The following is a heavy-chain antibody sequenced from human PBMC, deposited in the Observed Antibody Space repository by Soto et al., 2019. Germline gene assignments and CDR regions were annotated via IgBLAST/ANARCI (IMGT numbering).Heavy chain of an antibody. Sequence: QVQLQQWGAGLLKPSETLSLTCAVYDESLSGYYYTWTRQPPGKGLEWIGEIHPSGSTHYNPSLKTRVTLSQDTSKKQLSLNLISVTAADTAVYYCSRGIAAYKGGRTWGQGTLVTVSS. J-gene: IGHJ5*02. V-gene: IGHV4-34*02. D-gene: IGHD1-1*01. CDR1: DESLSGYY. CDR3: SRGIAAYKGGRT. CDR2: IHPSGST.